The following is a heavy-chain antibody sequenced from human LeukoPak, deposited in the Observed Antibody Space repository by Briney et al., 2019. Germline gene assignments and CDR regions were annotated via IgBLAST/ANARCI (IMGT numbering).Heavy chain of an antibody. CDR3: ARAGGYITSWYFDH. V-gene: IGHV3-23*01. Sequence: GGSLRLSCAASGFTFSSYVMSWVRQAPGKGLEWVSGISGGGGSTYYADSVKGRFTISRDTSKNTLYLQMNSLRAEDTAIYYCARAGGYITSWYFDHWGQGTLVTVSS. D-gene: IGHD6-13*01. CDR2: ISGGGGST. J-gene: IGHJ4*02. CDR1: GFTFSSYV.